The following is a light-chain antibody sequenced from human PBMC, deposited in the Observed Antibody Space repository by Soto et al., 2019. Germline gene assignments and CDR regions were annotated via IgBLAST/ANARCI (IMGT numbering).Light chain of an antibody. CDR1: QSVSSSY. CDR3: QQYGSSRWT. CDR2: GAS. Sequence: ELVLSRAPGTRTLSPWERATLSCRASQSVSSSYLAWYQQKPGQAPRLLIYGASSRATGIPDRFSGSGSGTDFTLALRRLEPEDFAVYYCQQYGSSRWTFAQGTKVDI. J-gene: IGKJ1*01. V-gene: IGKV3-20*01.